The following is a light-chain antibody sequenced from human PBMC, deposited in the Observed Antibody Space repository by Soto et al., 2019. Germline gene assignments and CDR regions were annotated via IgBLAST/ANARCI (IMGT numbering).Light chain of an antibody. J-gene: IGLJ3*02. CDR1: GSDAGDYNY. V-gene: IGLV2-11*01. CDR3: CSYAGSYTLV. CDR2: DVS. Sequence: QAVVTQPRSVSGSPGQSVTISCTATGSDAGDYNYVSWYQQHPGKAPKLMIYDVSQRPSGVPDRFSGSKSGNTASLTISGLQVEDEADYYCCSYAGSYTLVFGGGTKVTVL.